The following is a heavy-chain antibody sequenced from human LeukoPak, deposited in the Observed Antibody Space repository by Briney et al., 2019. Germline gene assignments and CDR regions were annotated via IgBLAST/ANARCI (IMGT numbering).Heavy chain of an antibody. V-gene: IGHV3-7*01. CDR1: GFTFRDYW. CDR3: AKHKIAWRTFDC. J-gene: IGHJ4*02. D-gene: IGHD1/OR15-1a*01. CDR2: IKEDGSQI. Sequence: GGSLRLSCVASGFTFRDYWMTWVRQAPGKGLEWVANIKEDGSQINHVDSVKGRFTISRDNAKNSLYLQMNSLRVEDTAVYYCAKHKIAWRTFDCWGQGTLVTVSS.